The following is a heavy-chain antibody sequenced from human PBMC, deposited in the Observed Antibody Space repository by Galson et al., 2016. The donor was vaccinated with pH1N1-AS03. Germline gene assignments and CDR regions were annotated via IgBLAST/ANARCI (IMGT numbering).Heavy chain of an antibody. D-gene: IGHD6-19*01. CDR1: GFPFSGYS. Sequence: SLRLSCAASGFPFSGYSMNWVRQAPGKGLEWVSFISTTSSSIYYADSVKGRFTISRDNAKNSLFLQMYSLRDEDTAVYYCARDGPPQGISVAGSFDFWGQGTRVTVS. CDR2: ISTTSSSI. CDR3: ARDGPPQGISVAGSFDF. J-gene: IGHJ4*02. V-gene: IGHV3-21*01.